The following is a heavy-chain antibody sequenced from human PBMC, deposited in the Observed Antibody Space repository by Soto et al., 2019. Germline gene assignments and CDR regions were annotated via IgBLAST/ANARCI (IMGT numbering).Heavy chain of an antibody. Sequence: QVQLQESGPGLVKPSGTLSLTCSVSGGSVSSDAYYWSWIRQPPGKTLEWIGFILSGRGTSTNPSLRSRLSISVDTSRNQFSLRLTSVTASDTGVYFCAKGFSSGWYVDSWGRGTLVTVSS. CDR2: ILSGRGT. D-gene: IGHD6-19*01. CDR1: GGSVSSDAYY. V-gene: IGHV4-61*08. J-gene: IGHJ4*02. CDR3: AKGFSSGWYVDS.